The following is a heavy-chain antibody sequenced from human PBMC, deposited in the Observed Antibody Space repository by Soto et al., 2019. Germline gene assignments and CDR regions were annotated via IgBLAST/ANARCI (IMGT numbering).Heavy chain of an antibody. V-gene: IGHV3-30*18. CDR2: ISYDGSNK. Sequence: HPGGSLRLSCAASGFTFSSYGMHWVRQAPGKGLEWVAVISYDGSNKYYADSVKGRFTISRDNSKNTLYLQMNSLRAEDTAVYYCAKSPDIVVVPASYYYGMDVWGKGTTVTVSS. J-gene: IGHJ6*04. CDR1: GFTFSSYG. D-gene: IGHD2-2*01. CDR3: AKSPDIVVVPASYYYGMDV.